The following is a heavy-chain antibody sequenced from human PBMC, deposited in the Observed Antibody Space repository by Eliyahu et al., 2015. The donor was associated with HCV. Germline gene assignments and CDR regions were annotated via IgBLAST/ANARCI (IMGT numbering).Heavy chain of an antibody. CDR3: AKDFGGNWHAFDI. V-gene: IGHV3-9*01. D-gene: IGHD1-20*01. CDR2: IGWDXDAM. CDR1: GFXFVDFA. J-gene: IGHJ3*02. Sequence: QLVESGGRLVQPGRSLXXSCXXSGFXFVDFAMPWVRQXPGKGLGWVAGIGWDXDAMGYGDSVKGRFTISRDNTKNSLYLQMGSLRAEDSALYFCAKDFGGNWHAFDIWGQGTMVTVSS.